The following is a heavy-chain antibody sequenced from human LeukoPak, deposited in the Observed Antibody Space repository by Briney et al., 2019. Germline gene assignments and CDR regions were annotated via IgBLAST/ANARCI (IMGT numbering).Heavy chain of an antibody. V-gene: IGHV3-48*03. CDR3: ARAMFRAGDY. CDR2: ISSSGSTI. Sequence: GGSLRLSCAASGFTFSSYEMHWVRQAPGKGLEWVSYISSSGSTIYYAVSVKGRFTISRDKAKNSLDLQMNSLRAEDTAVYYCARAMFRAGDYWGQGTLVTVSS. J-gene: IGHJ4*02. D-gene: IGHD3-10*02. CDR1: GFTFSSYE.